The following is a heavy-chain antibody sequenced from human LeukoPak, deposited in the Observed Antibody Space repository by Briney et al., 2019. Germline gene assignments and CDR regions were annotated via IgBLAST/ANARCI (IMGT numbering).Heavy chain of an antibody. Sequence: SETLSLTCTVSGGSISSYYWSWIRHPPGKGLEWIGYIYYSGSTNYNPSLKSRVTISVDTSKNQFSLKLSSGTAADTAVYYCARAGDGDYVIDYWGQGTLVTVSS. CDR1: GGSISSYY. CDR2: IYYSGST. J-gene: IGHJ4*02. CDR3: ARAGDGDYVIDY. V-gene: IGHV4-59*01. D-gene: IGHD4-17*01.